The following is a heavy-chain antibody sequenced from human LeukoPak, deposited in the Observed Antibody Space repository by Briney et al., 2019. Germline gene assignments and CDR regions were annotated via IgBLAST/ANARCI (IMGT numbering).Heavy chain of an antibody. CDR1: GGSISSYY. Sequence: SETLSLTCTVSGGSISSYYWSWIRQPPGKGLEYIGYIYYSGSTNYNPSLKSRVTISVDTSKNQFSLKLSSVTAADTAVYYCARNLVGGDYDSYMDVWGKGTTVTISS. J-gene: IGHJ6*03. V-gene: IGHV4-59*01. D-gene: IGHD4-17*01. CDR3: ARNLVGGDYDSYMDV. CDR2: IYYSGST.